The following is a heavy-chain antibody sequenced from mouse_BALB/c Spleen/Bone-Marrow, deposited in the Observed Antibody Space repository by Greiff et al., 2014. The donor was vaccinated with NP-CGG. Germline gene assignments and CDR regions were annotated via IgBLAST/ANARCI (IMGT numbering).Heavy chain of an antibody. V-gene: IGHV14-3*02. CDR2: IDSASGNT. CDR3: GAYYYVSSYGFAY. Sequence: EVQLQQSGAELVKPGASVKLSCTASGFNIKDTYMHWVKQRPEQGLEWIGRIDSASGNTKFDPKFQGKATIASDTSSNTAYLPLSSLTSEDTTVYYCGAYYYVSSYGFAYWGQGTLVTVSA. CDR1: GFNIKDTY. D-gene: IGHD1-1*01. J-gene: IGHJ3*01.